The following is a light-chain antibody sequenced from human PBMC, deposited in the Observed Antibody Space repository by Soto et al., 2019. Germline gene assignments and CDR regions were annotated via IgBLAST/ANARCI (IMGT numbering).Light chain of an antibody. CDR2: DAS. CDR3: QQYNSYSVT. V-gene: IGKV1-5*01. Sequence: DIQITQSPSTLSASVGDRVTITCRASQTLSSWLAWYQQKPGKAPKLLIYDASSLESGVPSRFSGSGSGTEFTLTISSLQPDDFATYYCQQYNSYSVTFGQGTKADIK. J-gene: IGKJ2*01. CDR1: QTLSSW.